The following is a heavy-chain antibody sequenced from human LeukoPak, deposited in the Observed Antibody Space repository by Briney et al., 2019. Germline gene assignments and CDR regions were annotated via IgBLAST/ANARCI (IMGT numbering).Heavy chain of an antibody. V-gene: IGHV3-9*01. CDR2: ISWNSGTI. CDR3: AKDGTGYYYGMDV. D-gene: IGHD1-1*01. J-gene: IGHJ6*02. CDR1: GFTFDNYA. Sequence: PGRSLRLSCAASGFTFDNYAMNWVRQVPGKGLEWISLISWNSGTIGYADSVKGRFTISRDNANNFLYLQMNSLRAEDTAVYYCAKDGTGYYYGMDVWGQGTTVTVSS.